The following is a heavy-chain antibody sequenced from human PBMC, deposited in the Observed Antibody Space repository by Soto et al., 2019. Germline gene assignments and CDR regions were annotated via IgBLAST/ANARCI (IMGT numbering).Heavy chain of an antibody. CDR1: GFTFSNYA. CDR3: AKNRGHEPPYYSDS. Sequence: EVLLLESGGGLVQPGGSLRLSCAASGFTFSNYAVNWVRQAPGKGLEWVSTIYGGGDGTHYADSVKGRFTISRDNSKNTLYLQMHSLRAEDTTVYYCAKNRGHEPPYYSDSWGQGTLVTVSS. J-gene: IGHJ4*02. V-gene: IGHV3-23*01. CDR2: IYGGGDGT.